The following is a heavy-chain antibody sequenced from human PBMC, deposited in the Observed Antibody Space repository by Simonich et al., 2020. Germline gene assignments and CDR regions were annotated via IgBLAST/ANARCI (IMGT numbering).Heavy chain of an antibody. CDR3: ARDVDTAMVFDY. V-gene: IGHV3-21*01. D-gene: IGHD5-18*01. Sequence: EVQLVESGGGLVKPGGSLRLSCAASGFTFSSYSMNWVRQAPGKGREWFSSISSSRSYIYYADSVKGRFTISRDNAKNSLYLQMNSLRAEDTAVYYCARDVDTAMVFDYWGQGTLVTVSS. CDR1: GFTFSSYS. J-gene: IGHJ4*02. CDR2: ISSSRSYI.